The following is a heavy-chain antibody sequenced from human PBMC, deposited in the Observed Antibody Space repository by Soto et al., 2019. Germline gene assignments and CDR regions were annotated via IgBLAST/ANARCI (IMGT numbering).Heavy chain of an antibody. CDR3: VSLTSRITAASHGRSNWLVP. J-gene: IGHJ5*02. CDR1: GGSVTSSRRY. D-gene: IGHD1-20*01. Sequence: PSLTLSLNCPVSGGSVTSSRRYWVRIRQPPEKRQSWIGDIYQTGSTYYNPSIKSRVTIYVDTSTEEFSLKLSSVTAADTAMYYCVSLTSRITAASHGRSNWLVPWGPGTMVTVSA. V-gene: IGHV4-39*01. CDR2: IYQTGST.